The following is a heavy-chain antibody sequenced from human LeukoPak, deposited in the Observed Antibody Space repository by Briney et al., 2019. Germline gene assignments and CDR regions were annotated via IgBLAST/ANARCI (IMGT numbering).Heavy chain of an antibody. Sequence: ASVKVSCKPSGYTFTRYGISWVRQAPGQGLEWMGWISAYEGNTKYAQKVQGRVSMTTDTSTSTAYMELRSLRSDDTAVYYCARDNAIIPAEIADYWGQGTRSPSPQ. J-gene: IGHJ4*02. D-gene: IGHD2-2*01. CDR1: GYTFTRYG. V-gene: IGHV1-18*01. CDR3: ARDNAIIPAEIADY. CDR2: ISAYEGNT.